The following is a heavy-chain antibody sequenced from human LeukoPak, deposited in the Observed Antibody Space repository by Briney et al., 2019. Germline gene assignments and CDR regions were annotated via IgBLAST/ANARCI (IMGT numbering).Heavy chain of an antibody. Sequence: GASVKVSCKASGYTFTSYGISWVRQAPGQGLEWMGWISAYNGNSNYAQKFQGRVTMTTDTSTSTGYMELRSLRSDDTAVYYCAGVHSYCSSTSCLDYWGQGTLVTVSS. D-gene: IGHD2-2*01. J-gene: IGHJ4*02. V-gene: IGHV1-18*01. CDR1: GYTFTSYG. CDR2: ISAYNGNS. CDR3: AGVHSYCSSTSCLDY.